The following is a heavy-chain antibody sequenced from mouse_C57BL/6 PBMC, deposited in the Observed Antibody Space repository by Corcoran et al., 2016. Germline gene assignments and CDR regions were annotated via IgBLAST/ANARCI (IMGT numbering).Heavy chain of an antibody. J-gene: IGHJ3*01. CDR3: ATTAQATWAY. V-gene: IGHV9-3*01. CDR1: GYTFTTYG. CDR2: INTYSGVP. Sequence: QIQLVQSGPELKKPGETVKISCKASGYTFTTYGMSWVKQAPGKGLKWMGWINTYSGVPTYADDFKGRFAFSLETSASTAYLQINNLKNEDTATYFCATTAQATWAYWGQGTLVTVSA. D-gene: IGHD3-2*02.